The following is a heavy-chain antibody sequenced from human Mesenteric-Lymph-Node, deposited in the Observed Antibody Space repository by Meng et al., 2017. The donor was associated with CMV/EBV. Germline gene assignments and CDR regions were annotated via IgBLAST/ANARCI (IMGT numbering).Heavy chain of an antibody. D-gene: IGHD1-26*01. V-gene: IGHV3-23*01. CDR2: IGGSGGST. Sequence: GGSLRLSCAASGFTFSTYAMSWVRQAPGKGLEWVSAIGGSGGSTYYADSVKGRFTISRDNAKNSLYLQMDRLRVEDTAVYYCARDRLEGSYSGPGYWGQGTLVTVSS. CDR3: ARDRLEGSYSGPGY. J-gene: IGHJ4*02. CDR1: GFTFSTYA.